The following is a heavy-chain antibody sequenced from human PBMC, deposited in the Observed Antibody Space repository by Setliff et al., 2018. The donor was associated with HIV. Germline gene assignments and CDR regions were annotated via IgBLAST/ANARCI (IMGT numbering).Heavy chain of an antibody. V-gene: IGHV4-59*08. CDR1: RGSISRYY. CDR3: ARAAYSGTYLWEPATDL. CDR2: IYYTGTT. J-gene: IGHJ2*01. D-gene: IGHD1-26*01. Sequence: SETLSLTCTVSRGSISRYYWSWIRQPPGKGLEWIGYIYYTGTTKYNPSLKSRVTMSVDTSKNQLSLKLSSVTAADTAVYYCARAAYSGTYLWEPATDLWGRGTLVTVSS.